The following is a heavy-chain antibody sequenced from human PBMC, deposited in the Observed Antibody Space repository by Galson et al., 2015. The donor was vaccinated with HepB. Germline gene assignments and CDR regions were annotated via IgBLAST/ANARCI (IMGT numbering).Heavy chain of an antibody. CDR2: IYSGGST. CDR1: GFTVSSNY. Sequence: SLRLSCAASGFTVSSNYMSWVRQAPGKGLEWVSVIYSGGSTYYADSVKGRFTISRDNSKNTLYLQMNSLRAEDTAVYYCARTRYGSGSWEDYYYYMDVWGKGTTVTVSS. J-gene: IGHJ6*03. CDR3: ARTRYGSGSWEDYYYYMDV. D-gene: IGHD3-10*01. V-gene: IGHV3-53*01.